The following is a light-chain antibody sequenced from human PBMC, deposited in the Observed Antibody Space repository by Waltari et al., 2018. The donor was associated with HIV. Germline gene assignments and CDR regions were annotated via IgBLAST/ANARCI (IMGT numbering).Light chain of an antibody. CDR2: GST. Sequence: QSVLTQPPSVSGAPGRKVTISCTGSSSNIGAGYDVYWYQQCPGTAPKVLIYGSTNRPSGFPGRFSGSKSGNSASLAITGLQADDEADYYCQSYDSSLNGWVFGGGTKLTV. CDR3: QSYDSSLNGWV. CDR1: SSNIGAGYD. V-gene: IGLV1-40*01. J-gene: IGLJ3*02.